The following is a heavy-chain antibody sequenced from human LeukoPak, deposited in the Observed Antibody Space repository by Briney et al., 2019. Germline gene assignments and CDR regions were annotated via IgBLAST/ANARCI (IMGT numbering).Heavy chain of an antibody. CDR3: ARGVRGYSYSHGNY. CDR1: GFTFSSYS. J-gene: IGHJ4*02. V-gene: IGHV3-21*01. Sequence: GGSLRLSCAASGFTFSSYSMNWVRQAPGKGLEWVSSISSSSSYIYYADSVKGRFTISRDNAKNSLYLQMNSLRAEDTAVYYCARGVRGYSYSHGNYWGQGTLVTVSS. D-gene: IGHD5-18*01. CDR2: ISSSSSYI.